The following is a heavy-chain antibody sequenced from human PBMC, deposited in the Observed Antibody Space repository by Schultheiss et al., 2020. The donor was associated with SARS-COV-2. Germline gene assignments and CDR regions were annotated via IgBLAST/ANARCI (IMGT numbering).Heavy chain of an antibody. CDR2: INHSGST. CDR3: ARQYYP. Sequence: SETLSLTCTVSGGSISSYYWSWIRQPPGKGLEWIGEINHSGSTYYNPSLKSRVTISVDTSKNQFSLKLSSVTAADTAVYYCARQYYPWGQGTLVTVSS. CDR1: GGSISSYY. D-gene: IGHD3-10*01. V-gene: IGHV4-34*01. J-gene: IGHJ5*02.